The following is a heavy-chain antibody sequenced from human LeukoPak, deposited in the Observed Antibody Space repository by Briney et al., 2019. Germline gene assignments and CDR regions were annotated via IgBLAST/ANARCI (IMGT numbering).Heavy chain of an antibody. CDR2: ISWSRDII. CDR1: GFIFDDHG. D-gene: IGHD3-3*01. J-gene: IGHJ3*02. V-gene: IGHV3-9*01. CDR3: AKDTGSPADAITMEDNAFDI. Sequence: GGSLILSCAASGFIFDDHGMHWVRQAPGKVLERVSGISWSRDIIGYADSVKGRFTISRDNAKNSLDLQMESLRAEDTAVYYCAKDTGSPADAITMEDNAFDIWGQGTMVTVSS.